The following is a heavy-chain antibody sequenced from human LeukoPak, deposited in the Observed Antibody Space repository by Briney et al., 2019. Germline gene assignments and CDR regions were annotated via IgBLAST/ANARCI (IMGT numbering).Heavy chain of an antibody. CDR3: ARGGAGEGYCSSSSCYGHDY. D-gene: IGHD2-15*01. Sequence: KPGASVKVSCKASGYTFTGYYMHWVRQAPGQGLEWMGWINPNGGGTNYAQKFQGRVTMTRDTSISAAYMELSRLRSDDTAVYYCARGGAGEGYCSSSSCYGHDYWGQGTLVTVSS. J-gene: IGHJ4*02. V-gene: IGHV1-2*02. CDR1: GYTFTGYY. CDR2: INPNGGGT.